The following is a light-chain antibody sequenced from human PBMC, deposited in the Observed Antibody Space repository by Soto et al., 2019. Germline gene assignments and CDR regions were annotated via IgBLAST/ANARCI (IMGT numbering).Light chain of an antibody. CDR2: GAA. Sequence: DIQMTQSPSTLSVSLGDRITITCRASEDIDTSLAFFQHKPGKAPKVLIAGAAGLMNGVPSTFSGSGSGTEVALTISSVQPDDFATDYCQHYDTFSWTFGQGTKVDI. CDR3: QHYDTFSWT. J-gene: IGKJ1*01. CDR1: EDIDTS. V-gene: IGKV1-5*01.